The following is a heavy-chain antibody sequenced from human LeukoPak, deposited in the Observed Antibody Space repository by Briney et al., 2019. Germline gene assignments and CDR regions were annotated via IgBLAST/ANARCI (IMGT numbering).Heavy chain of an antibody. D-gene: IGHD3-22*01. V-gene: IGHV3-7*05. CDR1: GFTFSSYA. J-gene: IGHJ4*02. Sequence: GGSLRLSCAASGFTFSSYAMSWVRQAPRKGLEWVANIKQDGSEKYYVDSVKGRFTISRDNAKNSLYLQVNSLRAEDTAVYYCARVVGWDSTGYYSPSYFDHWGQGILVTVSS. CDR2: IKQDGSEK. CDR3: ARVVGWDSTGYYSPSYFDH.